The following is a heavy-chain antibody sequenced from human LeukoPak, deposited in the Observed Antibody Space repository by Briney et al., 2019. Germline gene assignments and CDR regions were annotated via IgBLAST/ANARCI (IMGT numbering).Heavy chain of an antibody. Sequence: PGGSLRLSCAASGFTFDDYAMQWVRQAPGKGLEWVSGISWNSGNTGYADSVKGRFTISRDNAKNSLYLQMNSLRAEDTALYYCARDLAAHYDSSGYYFDYWGQGTLVTVSS. CDR1: GFTFDDYA. V-gene: IGHV3-9*01. CDR2: ISWNSGNT. D-gene: IGHD3-22*01. J-gene: IGHJ4*02. CDR3: ARDLAAHYDSSGYYFDY.